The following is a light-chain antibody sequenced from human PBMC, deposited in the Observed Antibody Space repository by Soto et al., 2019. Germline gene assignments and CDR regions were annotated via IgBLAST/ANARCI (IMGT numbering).Light chain of an antibody. CDR1: QSISSW. V-gene: IGKV1-5*01. CDR2: DAS. Sequence: DIQMTQSPSTLSASVGDRVTITCRASQSISSWLAWYQQKLGRAPRLLIYDASSLESGVPSRFSGSGSGTDFTLTISSLQPEDSATYYCLQDFSYPRTFGQGTKVDIK. J-gene: IGKJ1*01. CDR3: LQDFSYPRT.